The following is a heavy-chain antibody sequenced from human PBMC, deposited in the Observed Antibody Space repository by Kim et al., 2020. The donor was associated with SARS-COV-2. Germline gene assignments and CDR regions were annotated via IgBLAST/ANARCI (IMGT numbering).Heavy chain of an antibody. CDR3: VNRLV. Sequence: GGSLRLSCAASGFTFSSYGMHWVRQAPGKGLEWVAVISYDGSNKYYADSVKGRFTISRDNAMNSLYLQMNSLRAEDTAIYYCVNRLVWGRGTLVTVSS. CDR2: ISYDGSNK. D-gene: IGHD2-21*01. CDR1: GFTFSSYG. V-gene: IGHV3-30*18. J-gene: IGHJ1*01.